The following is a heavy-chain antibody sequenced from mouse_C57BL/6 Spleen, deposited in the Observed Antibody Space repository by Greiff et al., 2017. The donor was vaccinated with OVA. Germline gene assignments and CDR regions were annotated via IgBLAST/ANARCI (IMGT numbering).Heavy chain of an antibody. CDR1: GYTFTSYW. D-gene: IGHD2-4*01. J-gene: IGHJ1*03. CDR3: ARGDYARYFDG. CDR2: IYPSDSET. Sequence: QVQLQQPGAELVRPGSSVKLSCKASGYTFTSYWMDWVKQRPGQGLEWIGNIYPSDSETHYNQKFKDKATLTVDKSSSTAYMQLSSLTSEDSAVYYCARGDYARYFDGWGTGTTVTVSS. V-gene: IGHV1-61*01.